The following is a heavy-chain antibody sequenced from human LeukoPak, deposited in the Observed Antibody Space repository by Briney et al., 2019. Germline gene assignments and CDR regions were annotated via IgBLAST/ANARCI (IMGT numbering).Heavy chain of an antibody. CDR2: IYTSGST. CDR1: GGSISSYY. V-gene: IGHV4-4*07. J-gene: IGHJ3*02. CDR3: ARLPAPGCSSTSCYAHDAFDI. D-gene: IGHD2-2*01. Sequence: KPSETLSLTCTVSGGSISSYYWSWIRQPAGKGLEWIGRIYTSGSTNYNPSLKSRVTMSVDTSKNQFSLKLSSVTAADTAVYYCARLPAPGCSSTSCYAHDAFDIWGQGTMVTVSS.